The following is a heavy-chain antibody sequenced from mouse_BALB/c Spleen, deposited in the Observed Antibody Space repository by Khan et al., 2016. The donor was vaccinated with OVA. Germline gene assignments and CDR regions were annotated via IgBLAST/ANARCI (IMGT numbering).Heavy chain of an antibody. D-gene: IGHD1-1*01. CDR1: AYMFTTYW. Sequence: VQLVESGAELAKPGASVKMSCKASAYMFTTYWTHWVQQRPGQGLEWIGYINPSTGYTEYTQKFKDKATLSADKSSSTAYMPLSSLTSADTAGYYCANHGSSSAWFAYWGQVTLVTGSA. V-gene: IGHV1-7*01. J-gene: IGHJ3*01. CDR2: INPSTGYT. CDR3: ANHGSSSAWFAY.